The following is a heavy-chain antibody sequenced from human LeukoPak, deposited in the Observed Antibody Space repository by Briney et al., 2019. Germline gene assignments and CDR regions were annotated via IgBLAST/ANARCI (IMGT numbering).Heavy chain of an antibody. CDR1: GFTFSSYS. CDR3: ARPAGRDAFDI. V-gene: IGHV3-21*01. CDR2: ISSSSSYI. Sequence: GGSLRLSCAASGFTFSSYSMNWVRQAPGKGLEWVSSISSSSSYIYYADSVKGRFTISRDNAKNSLYLHMNSLRAEDTAVYYCARPAGRDAFDIWGQGTMVTVSS. J-gene: IGHJ3*02.